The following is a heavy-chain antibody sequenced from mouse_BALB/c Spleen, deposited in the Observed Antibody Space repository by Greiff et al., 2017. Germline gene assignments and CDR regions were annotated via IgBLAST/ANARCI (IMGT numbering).Heavy chain of an antibody. D-gene: IGHD1-1*01. Sequence: EVKLVESGGGLVQPGGSRKLSCAASGFTFSSFGMHWVRQAPEKGLEWVAYISSGSSTIYYADTVKGRFTISRDNPKNTLFLQMTSLRSEDTAMYYCARSIYYYGSSSGYFDYWGQGTTLTVSS. CDR3: ARSIYYYGSSSGYFDY. J-gene: IGHJ2*01. CDR2: ISSGSSTI. V-gene: IGHV5-17*02. CDR1: GFTFSSFG.